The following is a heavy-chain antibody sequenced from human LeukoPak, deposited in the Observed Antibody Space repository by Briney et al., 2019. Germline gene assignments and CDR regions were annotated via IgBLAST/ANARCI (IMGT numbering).Heavy chain of an antibody. CDR3: AREVRTGYCSGGSCLDFVY. Sequence: PSETLSLTCTVSGGSISSYCWSWIRQPAGKGLEWIGRIYTSGGTNYNPSLKSRLTMSVDTSKNQFSLKLSSVTAADTAVYYCAREVRTGYCSGGSCLDFVYWGQGTLVTVSS. J-gene: IGHJ4*02. D-gene: IGHD2-15*01. CDR1: GGSISSYC. CDR2: IYTSGGT. V-gene: IGHV4-4*07.